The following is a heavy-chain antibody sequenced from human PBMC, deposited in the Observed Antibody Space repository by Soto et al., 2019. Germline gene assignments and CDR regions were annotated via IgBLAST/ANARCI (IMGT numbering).Heavy chain of an antibody. CDR2: ISGSGGST. Sequence: EVQLLESGGGLVQPGGSLRLSCAASGFTFSSYAMSWVRQAPGKGLEWVSAISGSGGSTYYADSVKGRFTISRDNSKNTLYLQMNSLRAEDTAVYYCANALVLMVYAIPLDAFDIWGQGTMVTVSS. V-gene: IGHV3-23*01. D-gene: IGHD2-8*01. CDR1: GFTFSSYA. J-gene: IGHJ3*02. CDR3: ANALVLMVYAIPLDAFDI.